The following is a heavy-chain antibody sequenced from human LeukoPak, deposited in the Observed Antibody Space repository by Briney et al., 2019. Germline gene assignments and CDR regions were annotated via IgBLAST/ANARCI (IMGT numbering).Heavy chain of an antibody. D-gene: IGHD3-10*01. J-gene: IGHJ4*02. CDR2: IIPILGIA. CDR3: VRDYGSGSYFNY. V-gene: IGHV1-69*02. CDR1: GGTFSSYT. Sequence: SVKVSCKASGGTFSSYTISWVRQAPGQGLEWMGRIIPILGIANYAQKFQGRVTITADKSTSTAYMELSSLRSEDTAVYYCVRDYGSGSYFNYWGQGTLVTVSS.